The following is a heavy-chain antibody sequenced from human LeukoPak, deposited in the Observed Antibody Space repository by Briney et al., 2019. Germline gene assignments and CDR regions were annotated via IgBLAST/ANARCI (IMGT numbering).Heavy chain of an antibody. D-gene: IGHD6-13*01. V-gene: IGHV4-59*01. CDR3: ATEGYASNWYPD. CDR1: SGSISSSY. J-gene: IGHJ4*02. Sequence: SETLSLTCTVSSGSISSSYWAWIRQPPGKGLESIGYISYSGTTNYNPSFESRVTISIDTSKNQFSLQLRSVTTADTAVYYCATEGYASNWYPDWGQGILVTVSS. CDR2: ISYSGTT.